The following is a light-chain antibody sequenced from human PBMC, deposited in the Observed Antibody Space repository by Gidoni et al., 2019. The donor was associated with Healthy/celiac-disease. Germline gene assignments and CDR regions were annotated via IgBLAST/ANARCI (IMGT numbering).Light chain of an antibody. CDR1: QSVLYSSNNKNY. CDR3: QQYYSTPLT. CDR2: WAS. J-gene: IGKJ4*01. Sequence: DIVMTQSPDSLAVSLGERATINCKSSQSVLYSSNNKNYLAWYRQKPGQPPELLIYWASTRESGVPDRFSGSGSGTDFTLTISSLQAEDVAVYYCQQYYSTPLTFGGXTKVEIK. V-gene: IGKV4-1*01.